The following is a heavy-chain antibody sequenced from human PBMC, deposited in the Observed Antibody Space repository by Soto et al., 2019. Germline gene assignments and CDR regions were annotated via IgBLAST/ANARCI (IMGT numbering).Heavy chain of an antibody. J-gene: IGHJ3*02. Sequence: EVQLLESGGDLVQPGESLRLSCAVSGFIFGNYMMTWVRQAPGKGLEWVSTIRDGGESTYYADSVKGRFTISRDNSKNTLYLQMESLGVEDTAVYYCAPHVHCSGGSCHYDAFDIRGQGTMVTVSS. V-gene: IGHV3-23*01. CDR1: GFIFGNYM. CDR3: APHVHCSGGSCHYDAFDI. D-gene: IGHD2-15*01. CDR2: IRDGGEST.